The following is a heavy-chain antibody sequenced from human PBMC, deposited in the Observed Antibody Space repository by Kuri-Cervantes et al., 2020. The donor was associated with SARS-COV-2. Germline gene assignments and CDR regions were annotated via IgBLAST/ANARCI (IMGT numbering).Heavy chain of an antibody. CDR2: IYYSGST. Sequence: SETLSLTCTVSGGSISSGGYYWSWIRQPPGKGLEWIGSIYYSGSTYYNPSLKSRVTISVDTSKNQFSLKLSSVTAADTAVYYCARTSYGSALYWGQGTLVTVSS. D-gene: IGHD3-10*01. J-gene: IGHJ4*02. CDR1: GGSISSGGYY. CDR3: ARTSYGSALY. V-gene: IGHV4-39*07.